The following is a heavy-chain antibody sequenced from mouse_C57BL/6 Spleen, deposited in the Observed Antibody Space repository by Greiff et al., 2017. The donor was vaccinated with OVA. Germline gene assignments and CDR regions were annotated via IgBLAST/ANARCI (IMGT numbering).Heavy chain of an antibody. CDR3: TRDPAYYSNYGFAY. V-gene: IGHV5-9-1*02. J-gene: IGHJ3*01. Sequence: EVMLVESGEGLVKPGGSLKLSCAASGFTFSSYAMSWVRQTPEKRLEWVAYISSGGDYIYYADTVKGRFTISRDNDRNTLYLQMSSLKSEDTAMYYCTRDPAYYSNYGFAYWGQGTLVTVSA. CDR2: ISSGGDYI. D-gene: IGHD2-5*01. CDR1: GFTFSSYA.